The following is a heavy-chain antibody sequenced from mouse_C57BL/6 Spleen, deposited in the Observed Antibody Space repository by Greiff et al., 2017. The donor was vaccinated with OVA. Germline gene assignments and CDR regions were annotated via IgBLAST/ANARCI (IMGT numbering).Heavy chain of an antibody. CDR2: ISYDGSN. D-gene: IGHD1-1*02. CDR1: GYSITSGYY. CDR3: ARVWAGNAMDY. Sequence: DVKLVESGPGLVKPSQSLSLTCSVTGYSITSGYYWNWIRQFPGNKLEWMGYISYDGSNNYNPSLKNRISITRDTSKNQFFLKLNSVTTEDTATYYCARVWAGNAMDYWGQGTSVTVSS. V-gene: IGHV3-6*01. J-gene: IGHJ4*01.